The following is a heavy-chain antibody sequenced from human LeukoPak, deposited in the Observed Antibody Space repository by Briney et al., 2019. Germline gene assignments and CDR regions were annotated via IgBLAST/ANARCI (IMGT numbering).Heavy chain of an antibody. CDR3: AREGTTTSGY. J-gene: IGHJ4*02. CDR1: GYSISSGYY. V-gene: IGHV4-38-2*02. Sequence: SETLSLTCTVSGYSISSGYYWGWIRQPPGKGLEWIGSIYHSGSTYYNPSLKSRVTISVDTSKNQFSLKLSSVTAADTAVYYCAREGTTTSGYWGQGTLVTVSS. CDR2: IYHSGST. D-gene: IGHD1-14*01.